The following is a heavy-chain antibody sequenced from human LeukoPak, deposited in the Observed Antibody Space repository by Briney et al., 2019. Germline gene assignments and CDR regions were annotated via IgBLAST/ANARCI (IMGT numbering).Heavy chain of an antibody. J-gene: IGHJ5*02. D-gene: IGHD2-8*02. V-gene: IGHV4-59*06. CDR1: GGSISSYY. CDR2: IHHTGSA. CDR3: ARRKDDTGEFYNWFDP. Sequence: PSETLSLTCTVSGGSISSYYWSWIRQPPGKGLEWIRHIHHTGSAFYNPSLKSRVTISVDTSTSQFSLNLNSVTVADTAVYCCARRKDDTGEFYNWFDPWGQGTLVTVSS.